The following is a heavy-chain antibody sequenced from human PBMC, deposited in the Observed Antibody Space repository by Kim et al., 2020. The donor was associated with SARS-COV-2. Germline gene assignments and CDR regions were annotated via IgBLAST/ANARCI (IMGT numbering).Heavy chain of an antibody. V-gene: IGHV4-39*01. J-gene: IGHJ5*02. D-gene: IGHD6-13*01. Sequence: YNPSIKSRVTISVDTAKNQFSLRLTSVTAADTALYYCARQEATAACFDPWGQGILVTVSS. CDR3: ARQEATAACFDP.